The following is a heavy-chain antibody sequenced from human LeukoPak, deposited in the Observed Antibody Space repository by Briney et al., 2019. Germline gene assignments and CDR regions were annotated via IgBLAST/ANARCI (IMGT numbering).Heavy chain of an antibody. J-gene: IGHJ4*02. CDR2: IRHDGSEI. CDR3: TKWSSSGTYYTE. CDR1: GFTFSNYW. D-gene: IGHD3-10*01. V-gene: IGHV3-7*01. Sequence: GGSLRLSCAASGFTFSNYWMGWVRQAPGKGLVWVASIRHDGSEIFYVDSVKGRFTVSRDNAKNSLYLQMNSLRAEDTALYYCTKWSSSGTYYTEWGQGTLVTVSS.